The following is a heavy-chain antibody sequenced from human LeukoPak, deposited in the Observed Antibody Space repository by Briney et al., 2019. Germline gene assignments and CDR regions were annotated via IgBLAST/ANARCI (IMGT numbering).Heavy chain of an antibody. CDR1: GYTLTASY. CDR3: ARMGYYDSSNFRYFDY. J-gene: IGHJ4*02. V-gene: IGHV1-2*02. D-gene: IGHD3-22*01. CDR2: LNPGSGAT. Sequence: VASVKVSCKTSGYTLTASYIHWIRQAPGHGLDWMGWLNPGSGATKYAQGFDGRVTMSRDTSINTAYLEMSSLRSDDTAIYFCARMGYYDSSNFRYFDYWGQGTLVIVSS.